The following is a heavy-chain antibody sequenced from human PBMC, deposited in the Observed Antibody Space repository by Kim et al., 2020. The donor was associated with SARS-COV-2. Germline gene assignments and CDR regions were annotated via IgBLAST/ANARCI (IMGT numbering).Heavy chain of an antibody. D-gene: IGHD5-18*01. CDR1: GFTFGDYA. J-gene: IGHJ5*02. Sequence: GGSLRLSCAASGFTFGDYAMHWVRQAPGKGLEWVSGISWNSGSIGYADSVKGRFTISRDNAKNSLYLQMNSLRAEDTALYYCVIGGYSYGFPRFDPWGQGTLVTVSS. V-gene: IGHV3-9*01. CDR3: VIGGYSYGFPRFDP. CDR2: ISWNSGSI.